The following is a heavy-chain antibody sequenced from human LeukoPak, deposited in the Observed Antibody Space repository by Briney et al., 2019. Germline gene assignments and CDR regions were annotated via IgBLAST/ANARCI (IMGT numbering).Heavy chain of an antibody. D-gene: IGHD3-9*01. V-gene: IGHV3-7*05. Sequence: GGSLRLSCAASGFTFSNSWMSWIRQAPGQGLEWVANIKQDGSEEYYVDSVKGRFTISRDNARNSLYLQMDSLRAEDTAVYYCAHLGYDILTGYYNWGQGTLVFVSS. CDR2: IKQDGSEE. CDR1: GFTFSNSW. CDR3: AHLGYDILTGYYN. J-gene: IGHJ4*02.